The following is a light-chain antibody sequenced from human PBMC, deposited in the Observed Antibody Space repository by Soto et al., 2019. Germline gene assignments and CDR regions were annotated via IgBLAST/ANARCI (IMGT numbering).Light chain of an antibody. J-gene: IGKJ1*01. CDR1: QSISTR. V-gene: IGKV1-5*03. CDR3: QHSRT. Sequence: DIQMTQSPSTLSASVGDRVTITCRASQSISTRLAWYQQKPGRAPNLLIYKASDLKTGVPSRFSGSGSGTEFTLSLPTLQLDDFATYYCQHSRTFGQGTKLEIK. CDR2: KAS.